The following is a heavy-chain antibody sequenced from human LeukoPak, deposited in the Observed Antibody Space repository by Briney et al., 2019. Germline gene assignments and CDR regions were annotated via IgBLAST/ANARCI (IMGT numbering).Heavy chain of an antibody. CDR2: ISHTGST. V-gene: IGHV4-4*02. D-gene: IGHD2-21*01. CDR3: RSSLVVVVTYGFDI. Sequence: PSGTLSLTCTVSNGPITTTKWWSWVRQPPGKGLEWIGEISHTGSTNYNPSFNSRVTMSVDKSKNQFSLNLKSVTAADTALYCARSSLVVVVTYGFDIWGRGTAVTVSS. J-gene: IGHJ3*02. CDR1: NGPITTTKW.